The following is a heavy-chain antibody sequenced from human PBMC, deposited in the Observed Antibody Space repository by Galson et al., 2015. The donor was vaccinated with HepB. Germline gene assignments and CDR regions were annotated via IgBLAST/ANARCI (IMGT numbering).Heavy chain of an antibody. CDR2: ISYDGNNK. D-gene: IGHD2-8*02. J-gene: IGHJ3*02. Sequence: SLRLSCAVSGFTFSNYGMHWVRQAPGKGLEWVAVISYDGNNKYYTDSVKGRLTISRDNSKNTLYLQMNSLRAEDTAVYYCAKSVVYGSIRPSFDIWGRGTMVTVSS. V-gene: IGHV3-30*18. CDR1: GFTFSNYG. CDR3: AKSVVYGSIRPSFDI.